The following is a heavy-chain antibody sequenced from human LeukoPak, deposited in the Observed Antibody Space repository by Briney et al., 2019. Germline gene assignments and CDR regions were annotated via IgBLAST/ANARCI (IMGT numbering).Heavy chain of an antibody. CDR2: IYYSGST. J-gene: IGHJ4*02. CDR3: ARHDSGWHPGDY. Sequence: PSETLSLTCTVSGGSISSYYWSWIRQPPGKGLEWIGSIYYSGSTYNNPSLKSRVTISVDTSKNQFSLKLSSVTAADTAVYYCARHDSGWHPGDYWGQGTLVIVSS. CDR1: GGSISSYY. V-gene: IGHV4-39*01. D-gene: IGHD6-19*01.